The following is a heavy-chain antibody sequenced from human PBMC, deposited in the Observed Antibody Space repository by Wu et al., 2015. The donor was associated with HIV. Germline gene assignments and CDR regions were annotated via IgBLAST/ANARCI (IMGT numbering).Heavy chain of an antibody. V-gene: IGHV1-2*02. J-gene: IGHJ6*02. Sequence: QVQLVQSGAEVKKPGASMKVSCKASGYTFTGYYLHWVRQAPGQGLEWMGWINAKSGGTNYAQKFQGRVNMTRDTSNSTAYMELSSLRSDDTAVYYCARVYGSGTYYPPYYYYGMDVWGQGTTVIVSS. CDR2: INAKSGGT. CDR3: ARVYGSGTYYPPYYYYGMDV. CDR1: GYTFTGYY. D-gene: IGHD3-10*01.